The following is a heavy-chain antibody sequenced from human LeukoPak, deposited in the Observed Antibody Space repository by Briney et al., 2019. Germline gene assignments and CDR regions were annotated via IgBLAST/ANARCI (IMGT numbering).Heavy chain of an antibody. D-gene: IGHD3-10*01. CDR3: AKGRTYYYGSGRGGYYFDY. CDR1: GFTFDDYA. Sequence: GGSLRLSCAASGFTFDDYAMHWVRQAPGKGLEWVSGISWNSGSIGYADSVKGRSTISRDNAKNSLYLQMNSLRAEDTALYYCAKGRTYYYGSGRGGYYFDYWGQGTLVTVSS. J-gene: IGHJ4*02. V-gene: IGHV3-9*01. CDR2: ISWNSGSI.